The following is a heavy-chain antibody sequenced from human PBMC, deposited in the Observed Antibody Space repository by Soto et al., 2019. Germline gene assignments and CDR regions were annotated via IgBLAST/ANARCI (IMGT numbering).Heavy chain of an antibody. CDR1: GFSLSTSGVG. CDR2: IYWDDDK. Sequence: QITLKESGPTLVKPTQTLTLTCTFSGFSLSTSGVGVGWIRQPPGKALEWLALIYWDDDKRYSPSLKSRLTITKDTSKIQVVLTMTNMDPVDTATYYCAHTYSSGSYIGPFDYWGQGTLVTVSS. V-gene: IGHV2-5*02. D-gene: IGHD6-19*01. CDR3: AHTYSSGSYIGPFDY. J-gene: IGHJ4*02.